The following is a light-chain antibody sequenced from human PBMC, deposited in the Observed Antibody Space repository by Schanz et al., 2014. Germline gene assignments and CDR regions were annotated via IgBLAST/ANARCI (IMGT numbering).Light chain of an antibody. Sequence: EIVLTQSPGTLSLSPGERATLSCRASQSVSTSDLAWYQQKPGQAPRLLIYAASIRATGVPDRFSGSGSGTDFTLTISRLEPEDFAVYYCQQYGSSPYTFGQGTKVDIK. CDR3: QQYGSSPYT. CDR2: AAS. CDR1: QSVSTSD. J-gene: IGKJ2*01. V-gene: IGKV3-20*01.